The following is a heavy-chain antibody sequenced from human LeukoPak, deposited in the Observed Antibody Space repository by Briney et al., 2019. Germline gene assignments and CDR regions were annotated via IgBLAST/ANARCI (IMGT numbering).Heavy chain of an antibody. CDR2: IYWDDDK. V-gene: IGHV2-5*02. CDR1: GFSLSTNGVG. CDR3: TQATGTGWFDP. Sequence: SGPTLVKPTQTLTLTCTFSGFSLSTNGVGVGWIRQPPGKALQWLALIYWDDDKRYRPSLKSRLTITKDTSKNQVVLTMTNMDPVDTATYYCTQATGTGWFDPWGQGTLVTVSS. D-gene: IGHD6-13*01. J-gene: IGHJ5*02.